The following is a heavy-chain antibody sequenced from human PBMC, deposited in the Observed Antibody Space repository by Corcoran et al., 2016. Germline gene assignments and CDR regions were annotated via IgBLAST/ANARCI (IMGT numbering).Heavy chain of an antibody. D-gene: IGHD1-1*01. CDR1: GYTFTDHY. CDR2: INPNSGDT. CDR3: ASVLGNGWNRGYD. V-gene: IGHV1-2*02. Sequence: QVQLVQSEAEVKKPGASVKVSCKASGYTFTDHYMHWVRQAPGLGFEWMGWINPNSGDTNYGEKFQGRVTMTRDTSINTAYMELSRVRPDDTAGYYCASVLGNGWNRGYDWGQGTLVTVSS. J-gene: IGHJ4*02.